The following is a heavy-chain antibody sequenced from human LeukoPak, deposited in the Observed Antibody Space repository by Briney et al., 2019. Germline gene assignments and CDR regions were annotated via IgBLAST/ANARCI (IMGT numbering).Heavy chain of an antibody. Sequence: PGGSLRLSCAASGFTFSSYSMNWVRQAPGKGLEWVSSISSSSSYIYYADSVKGRFTISRDNAKNSLYLQMNSLRAEDTAVYYCARDPYAVVTAIQGDYWGQGTLVTVSS. D-gene: IGHD2-21*02. CDR1: GFTFSSYS. CDR2: ISSSSSYI. V-gene: IGHV3-21*01. J-gene: IGHJ4*02. CDR3: ARDPYAVVTAIQGDY.